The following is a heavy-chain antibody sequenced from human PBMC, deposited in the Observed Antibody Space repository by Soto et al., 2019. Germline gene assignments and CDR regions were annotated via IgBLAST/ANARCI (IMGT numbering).Heavy chain of an antibody. J-gene: IGHJ4*02. CDR1: GFTFSSYG. Sequence: EVQLLESGGGLVQPGGSLRLSCAASGFTFSSYGMSWVRQAPGKGLEWVSVISGSGDCTFYADSVKGRFTISRDNSKNTLYLQMNSLRAEDTAVYYCATTQNNILDYWGQRTLVTVSS. CDR2: ISGSGDCT. CDR3: ATTQNNILDY. V-gene: IGHV3-23*01.